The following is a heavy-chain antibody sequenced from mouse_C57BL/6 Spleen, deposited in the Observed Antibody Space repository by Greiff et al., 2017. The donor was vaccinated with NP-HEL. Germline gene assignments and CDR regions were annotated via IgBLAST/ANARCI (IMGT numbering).Heavy chain of an antibody. J-gene: IGHJ1*03. V-gene: IGHV1-76*01. CDR1: GYAFSSYW. D-gene: IGHD2-3*01. CDR2: IYPGSGNT. CDR3: ARWLLGWYFDV. Sequence: QVHVKQSGAELVKPGASVKISCKASGYAFSSYWMNWVKQRPGQGLEWIARIYPGSGNTYYNEKFKGKATLTAEKSSSTAYMQLSSLTSEDSAVYFCARWLLGWYFDVWGTGTTVTVSS.